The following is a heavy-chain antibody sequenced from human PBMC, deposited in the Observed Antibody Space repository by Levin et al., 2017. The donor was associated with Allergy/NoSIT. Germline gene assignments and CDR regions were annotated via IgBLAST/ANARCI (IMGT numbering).Heavy chain of an antibody. J-gene: IGHJ4*02. Sequence: GGSLRLSCAASGFTFSDYYMSWIRQAPGKGLEWVSYISSSSSYTNYADSVKGRFTISRDNAKNSLYLQMNSLRAEDTAVYYCARDQVVRCSGGSCLYYFDYWGQGTLVTVSS. CDR1: GFTFSDYY. CDR3: ARDQVVRCSGGSCLYYFDY. CDR2: ISSSSSYT. D-gene: IGHD2-15*01. V-gene: IGHV3-11*05.